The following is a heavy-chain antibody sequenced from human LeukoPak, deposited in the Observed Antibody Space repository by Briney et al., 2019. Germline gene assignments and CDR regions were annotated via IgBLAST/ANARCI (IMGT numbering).Heavy chain of an antibody. CDR1: GYTFTGYY. D-gene: IGHD1-1*01. V-gene: IGHV1-2*02. CDR3: AIGGARYRTFDY. J-gene: IGHJ4*02. CDR2: INPNSGGT. Sequence: ASVKVSCKASGYTFTGYYMHWVRQAPGQGLEWMGWINPNSGGTNYAQKFQGRVNMTRDTSISAAYMERRRLRSDGTAVYYCAIGGARYRTFDYWGQGTLVTVSS.